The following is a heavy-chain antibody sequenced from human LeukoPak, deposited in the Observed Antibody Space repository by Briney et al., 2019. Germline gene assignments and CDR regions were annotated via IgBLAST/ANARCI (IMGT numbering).Heavy chain of an antibody. J-gene: IGHJ4*02. V-gene: IGHV3-30*19. CDR2: ISYDGSNK. CDR3: ARGEYYDFWSGYYPDY. D-gene: IGHD3-3*01. Sequence: GGSLRLSCAASGFTFSSYGMHWVRQAPGKGLEWVGVISYDGSNKYYADSVKGRFTISRDNSKNTLYLQMNSLRAEDTAVYYCARGEYYDFWSGYYPDYWGQGTLVTVSS. CDR1: GFTFSSYG.